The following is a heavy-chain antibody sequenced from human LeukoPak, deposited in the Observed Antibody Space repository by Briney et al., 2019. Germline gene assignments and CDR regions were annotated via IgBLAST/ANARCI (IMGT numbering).Heavy chain of an antibody. D-gene: IGHD1-26*01. CDR1: GFTFDDYA. CDR2: ISWNSGSI. Sequence: PGGSVRLSCAASGFTFDDYAMHWVRQAPGKGLEWVSGISWNSGSIGYADSVKGRFTISRDNAKNSLYLQMNSLRAEDMALYYCAKDSGSFPSHFDYWGQGTLVTVSS. CDR3: AKDSGSFPSHFDY. V-gene: IGHV3-9*03. J-gene: IGHJ4*02.